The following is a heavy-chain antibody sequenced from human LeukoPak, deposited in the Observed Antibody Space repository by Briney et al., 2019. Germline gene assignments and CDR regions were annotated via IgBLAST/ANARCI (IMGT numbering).Heavy chain of an antibody. J-gene: IGHJ5*02. Sequence: PGESLKISCKGSGYSFTSYWIGWVRQAPGQGLEWMGGIIPIFGTANYAQKFQGRVTITTDESTSTAYMELSSLRSEDTAVYYCARDLAVVYGRDPRNNWLDPWGQGTLVTVSS. CDR3: ARDLAVVYGRDPRNNWLDP. CDR2: IIPIFGTA. D-gene: IGHD2/OR15-2a*01. V-gene: IGHV1-69*05. CDR1: GYSFTSYW.